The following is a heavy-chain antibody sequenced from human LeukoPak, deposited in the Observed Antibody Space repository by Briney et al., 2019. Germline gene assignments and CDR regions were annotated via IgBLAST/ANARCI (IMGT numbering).Heavy chain of an antibody. D-gene: IGHD3-10*02. Sequence: GESLKISCRGSGYTFNTNWIAWLLQKPGKGLEWMGVIYPDDSDVRYNPSFEGLVTISADKSSSAVSLHWSSLRASDSAMYYCARRRGSLYSFDYWGQGTLVTVSS. J-gene: IGHJ4*02. V-gene: IGHV5-51*01. CDR3: ARRRGSLYSFDY. CDR1: GYTFNTNW. CDR2: IYPDDSDV.